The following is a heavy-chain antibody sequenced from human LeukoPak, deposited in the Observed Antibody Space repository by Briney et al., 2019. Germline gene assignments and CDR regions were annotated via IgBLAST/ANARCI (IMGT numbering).Heavy chain of an antibody. CDR2: IKEDGSEK. CDR3: ARGRAWYYDY. J-gene: IGHJ4*01. Sequence: GGSLRLSCAASGFTFSTYWMTWVRQAPGKGLEWVANIKEDGSEKYYVDSVKGGFTISRDNAKNSLYLEMNTLRAEDTAAYYCARGRAWYYDYWGQGTLVTVSS. CDR1: GFTFSTYW. D-gene: IGHD2-15*01. V-gene: IGHV3-7*05.